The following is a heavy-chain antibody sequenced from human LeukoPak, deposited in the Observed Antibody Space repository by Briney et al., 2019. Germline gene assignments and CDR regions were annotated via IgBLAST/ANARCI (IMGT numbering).Heavy chain of an antibody. D-gene: IGHD2-2*01. J-gene: IGHJ6*03. CDR1: GGTFSSYA. CDR3: ARGVPAAMTPYYYYYMDV. Sequence: SVKVSCKASGGTFSSYAISWVRQAPGQGLEWMGGIIPIFGTANYAQKFQGRVTITADESTSTAYMELSSLRSEDTAVYYCARGVPAAMTPYYYYYMDVWGKGTTVTISS. V-gene: IGHV1-69*01. CDR2: IIPIFGTA.